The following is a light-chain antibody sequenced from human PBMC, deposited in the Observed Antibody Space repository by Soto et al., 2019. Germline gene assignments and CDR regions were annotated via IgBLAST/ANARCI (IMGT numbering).Light chain of an antibody. CDR1: QDISNY. V-gene: IGKV1-33*01. CDR3: MQALPPIT. J-gene: IGKJ5*01. CDR2: LGS. Sequence: DIPMTQSPSSLSAPVGGTFTSVCQASQDISNYLNWYQQKPGKAPKLLIYLGSNRASGVPDRFSGSGSGTDFTLNISRLEAEDVGVYYCMQALPPITFGQGTRVEIK.